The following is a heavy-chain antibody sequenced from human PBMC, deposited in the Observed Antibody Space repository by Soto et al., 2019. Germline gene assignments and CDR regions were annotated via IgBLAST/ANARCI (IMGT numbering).Heavy chain of an antibody. D-gene: IGHD2-15*01. CDR3: ARAGDCSGGSCYSFILDY. V-gene: IGHV1-69*01. CDR1: GGGFNSYA. CDR2: LIPSFGTA. J-gene: IGHJ4*02. Sequence: QVQLVQSGAEVKKPGSSVKVSCKASGGGFNSYAFSWVRQAPGQGLEWMGALIPSFGTANYAQKFQGRVTITADESTTTVYMDLSSLTPDDTAMYFCARAGDCSGGSCYSFILDYWGQGTQVTVYS.